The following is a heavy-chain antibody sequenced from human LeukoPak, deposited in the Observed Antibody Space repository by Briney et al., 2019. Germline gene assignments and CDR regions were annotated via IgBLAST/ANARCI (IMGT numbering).Heavy chain of an antibody. Sequence: GGSLRLSCAASGFDLYTSFMTWVRQAPGKGLEWVATIDQDGSGKYYADSVKGRFTVSRDNAKNSLYLQMDSLRAEDTALYYCVRDISGYYFDYWGQGTLVTVSS. CDR1: GFDLYTSF. D-gene: IGHD3-22*01. J-gene: IGHJ4*02. V-gene: IGHV3-7*05. CDR2: IDQDGSGK. CDR3: VRDISGYYFDY.